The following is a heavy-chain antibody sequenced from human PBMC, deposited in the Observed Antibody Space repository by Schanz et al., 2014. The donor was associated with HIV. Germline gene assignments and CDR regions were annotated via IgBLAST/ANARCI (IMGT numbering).Heavy chain of an antibody. CDR3: AKARNSALPY. CDR2: LIPFFVTP. V-gene: IGHV1-69*01. D-gene: IGHD4-4*01. CDR1: GGTFRTYA. J-gene: IGHJ4*02. Sequence: QVQMVQSGAEVKEPGSSLKISCKGSGGTFRTYAINWVRQAPGQGLEWLGGLIPFFVTPKYAEKFQGRLPISADESTSTAHMELRSLTADDTAIYYCAKARNSALPYWGQGGLVTVSS.